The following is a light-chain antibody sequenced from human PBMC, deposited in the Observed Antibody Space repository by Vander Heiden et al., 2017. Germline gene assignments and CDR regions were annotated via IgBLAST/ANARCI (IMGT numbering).Light chain of an antibody. CDR2: EDY. CDR3: QSYDGADVV. J-gene: IGLJ2*01. Sequence: NLMLTQPPSVSGSPGETVTLPCTGSSGNIASKYVQWYQQRPGSVPTMVIFEDYQRPSGVPDRFSGSIDSSSNSASLTSSGLKTEDEADYYCQSYDGADVVFGGGTKLTVL. V-gene: IGLV6-57*02. CDR1: SGNIASKY.